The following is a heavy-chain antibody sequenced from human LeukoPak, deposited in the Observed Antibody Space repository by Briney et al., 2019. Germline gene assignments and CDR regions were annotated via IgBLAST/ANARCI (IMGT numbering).Heavy chain of an antibody. Sequence: SETLSLTCTVSGGSISSYYWSWIRQPPGKGLEWMGYIYYSGSTNYNPSLKSRVTISVDTSKNQFSLKLSSVTAADTAVYYCARHSGPHSSSWYWFDPWGQGTLVTVSS. V-gene: IGHV4-59*08. CDR3: ARHSGPHSSSWYWFDP. CDR1: GGSISSYY. CDR2: IYYSGST. D-gene: IGHD6-13*01. J-gene: IGHJ5*02.